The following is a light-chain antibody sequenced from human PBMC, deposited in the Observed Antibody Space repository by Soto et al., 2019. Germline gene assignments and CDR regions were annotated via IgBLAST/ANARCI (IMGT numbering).Light chain of an antibody. CDR1: QGIGNE. J-gene: IGKJ2*01. V-gene: IGKV1-6*01. CDR3: LQDYDYPYT. Sequence: AIQVTQSPSSLSASVGDRVTITCRASQGIGNELGWYQQKPGKAPKLLIYAASSLQGGVPSRFSGSGSGTDFTLTISSLQPEDFATYYCLQDYDYPYTFGQGTKLEI. CDR2: AAS.